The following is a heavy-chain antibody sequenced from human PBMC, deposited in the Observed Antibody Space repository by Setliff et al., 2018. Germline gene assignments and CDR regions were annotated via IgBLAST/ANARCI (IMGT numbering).Heavy chain of an antibody. V-gene: IGHV4-61*08. J-gene: IGHJ4*02. CDR3: ARDFWGSLDY. CDR1: GGSVSSGGCL. Sequence: SETLSLTCTVSGGSVSSGGCLWSWLRQRPGKGLEWIGYNYDTGNTNINPSLKSRLTISVDRTKNQFSLKLSSVTAADTAVYYCARDFWGSLDYWGQGTLVTVSS. CDR2: NYDTGNT. D-gene: IGHD7-27*01.